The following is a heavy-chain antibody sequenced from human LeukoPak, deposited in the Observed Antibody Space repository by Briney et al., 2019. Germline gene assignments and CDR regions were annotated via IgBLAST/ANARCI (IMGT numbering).Heavy chain of an antibody. J-gene: IGHJ4*02. CDR1: GYSFTSYW. Sequence: GESLKISCKGSGYSFTSYWIGWVRQMPGKGLEWMGIIYPGDSDTRYSPSFQGQVTISADKSISTANLQWSSLKASDTAMYYCARLPPYYYDSSGYYGDYFDYWGQGTLVTVSS. CDR3: ARLPPYYYDSSGYYGDYFDY. V-gene: IGHV5-51*01. D-gene: IGHD3-22*01. CDR2: IYPGDSDT.